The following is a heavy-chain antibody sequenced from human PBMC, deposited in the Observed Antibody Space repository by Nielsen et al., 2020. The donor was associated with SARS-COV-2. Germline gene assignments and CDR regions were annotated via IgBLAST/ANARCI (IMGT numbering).Heavy chain of an antibody. J-gene: IGHJ4*02. V-gene: IGHV1-46*01. CDR3: AGNGDSSGYYYGGSDY. CDR2: INPSGGST. D-gene: IGHD3-22*01. CDR1: GYTFTGYY. Sequence: ASVKVSCKASGYTFTGYYMHWVRQAPGQGLEWMGIINPSGGSTSYAQKFQGRVTMTRDTSTSTVYMELSSLRSEDTAVYYCAGNGDSSGYYYGGSDYWGQGTLVTVSS.